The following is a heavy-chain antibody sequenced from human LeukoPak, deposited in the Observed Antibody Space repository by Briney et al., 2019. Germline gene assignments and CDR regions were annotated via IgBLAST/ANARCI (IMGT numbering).Heavy chain of an antibody. Sequence: KTGGSLRLSCAASGFTFSDYYMSWIRQAPGKGLEWVSYISSSGSTINYADSVKGRFTISRDNAKSSLYLQMDSLRAEDTAVYYCAPMTTAMVGYWGQGTLVTVSS. J-gene: IGHJ4*02. V-gene: IGHV3-11*04. CDR2: ISSSGSTI. D-gene: IGHD5-18*01. CDR1: GFTFSDYY. CDR3: APMTTAMVGY.